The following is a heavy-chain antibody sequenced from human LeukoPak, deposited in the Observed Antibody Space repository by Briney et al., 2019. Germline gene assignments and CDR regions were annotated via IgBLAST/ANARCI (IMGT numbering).Heavy chain of an antibody. Sequence: ASVKVSCKASGYTFTGYYMHWVRQAPGQGLEWMGWINPNSGGTNYAQKFQGRVTMTRDTSISAAYMELSRLRSDDTAVYYCARRCSSTSCYLGFDPWGQGTLVTVSS. CDR2: INPNSGGT. CDR3: ARRCSSTSCYLGFDP. D-gene: IGHD2-2*01. V-gene: IGHV1-2*02. CDR1: GYTFTGYY. J-gene: IGHJ5*02.